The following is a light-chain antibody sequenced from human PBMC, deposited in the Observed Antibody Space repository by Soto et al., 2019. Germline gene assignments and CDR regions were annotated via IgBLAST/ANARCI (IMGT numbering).Light chain of an antibody. V-gene: IGLV4-69*01. CDR2: VNSDGSH. CDR3: QTWGTGIV. Sequence: QLVLTQSPSASASLGASVKLTCTLSSGHSSYAIAWHQQQAEKGPRYLMKVNSDGSHSKGDGIPDRFSGSSSGAERYLTISSLQSEDEADYYCQTWGTGIVFGGGTNLTVL. CDR1: SGHSSYA. J-gene: IGLJ2*01.